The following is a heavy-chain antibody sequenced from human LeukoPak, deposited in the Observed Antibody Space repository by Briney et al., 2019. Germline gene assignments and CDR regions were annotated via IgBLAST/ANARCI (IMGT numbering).Heavy chain of an antibody. CDR3: ARVDGSGPNAPNDC. V-gene: IGHV1-3*01. D-gene: IGHD3-10*01. Sequence: ASVKVSCKASRYPFTSYAMHWVRQAPGQRLEWMGWIHVGNGNTEYSQKFQGRVTITRDTPATTTYMELSSLRSEDTAMYYCARVDGSGPNAPNDCWGQGSLVTVSS. CDR1: RYPFTSYA. CDR2: IHVGNGNT. J-gene: IGHJ4*02.